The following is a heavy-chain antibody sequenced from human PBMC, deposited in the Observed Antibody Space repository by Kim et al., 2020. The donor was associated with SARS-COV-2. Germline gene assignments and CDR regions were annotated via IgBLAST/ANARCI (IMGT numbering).Heavy chain of an antibody. D-gene: IGHD2-2*01. J-gene: IGHJ4*02. CDR1: GYTFTSYG. Sequence: ASVKVSCKASGYTFTSYGISWGRQAPGQGLEWMGWISAYNGNTNYAQKLQGRVTMTTDTSTSTAYMELRSLRSDDTAVYYCARDGGYCSITSCSAPGYWGQGTLVTASS. V-gene: IGHV1-18*04. CDR3: ARDGGYCSITSCSAPGY. CDR2: ISAYNGNT.